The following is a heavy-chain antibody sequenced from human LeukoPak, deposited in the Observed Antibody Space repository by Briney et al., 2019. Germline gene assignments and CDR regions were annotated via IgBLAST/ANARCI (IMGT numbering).Heavy chain of an antibody. CDR2: IYYIGST. Sequence: SSETLSLTCTVSGGSISSYYWSWIRQPPGKGLEWIGYIYYIGSTNYNPSLKSRVTISVDTSKNQFSLKLSSVTAADTAVYYCARDARDGYNPFDYWGQGTLVTVSS. D-gene: IGHD5-24*01. J-gene: IGHJ4*02. CDR3: ARDARDGYNPFDY. V-gene: IGHV4-59*01. CDR1: GGSISSYY.